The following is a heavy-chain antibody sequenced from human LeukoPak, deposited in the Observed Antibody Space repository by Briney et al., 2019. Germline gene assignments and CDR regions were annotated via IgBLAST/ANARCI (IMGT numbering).Heavy chain of an antibody. CDR1: GYSISSGYY. D-gene: IGHD4-11*01. Sequence: SETLSLTCAVSGYSISSGYYWGWIRQPPGKGLEWIGSIYHSGSTYYNPSLKSRVTIPVDTSKNQFSLKLSSVTAADTAGYYCARRTVTTSYFDYWGQGTLVTVSS. J-gene: IGHJ4*02. CDR3: ARRTVTTSYFDY. CDR2: IYHSGST. V-gene: IGHV4-38-2*01.